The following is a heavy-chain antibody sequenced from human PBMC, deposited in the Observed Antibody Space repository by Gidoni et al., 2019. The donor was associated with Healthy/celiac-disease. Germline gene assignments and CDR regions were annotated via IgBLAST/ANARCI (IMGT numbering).Heavy chain of an antibody. CDR2: IYYSGST. D-gene: IGHD2-8*01. CDR3: ARAFRVMAAPSYFDY. V-gene: IGHV4-39*01. Sequence: QPQLQESGPGLVKPSETLSLTCTVPGGSISSSSYYWGWIRQPPGKGLEWIGSIYYSGSTYYNPSLKSRVTISVDTSKNQFSLKLSSVTAADTAVYYCARAFRVMAAPSYFDYWGQGTLVTVSS. CDR1: GGSISSSSYY. J-gene: IGHJ4*02.